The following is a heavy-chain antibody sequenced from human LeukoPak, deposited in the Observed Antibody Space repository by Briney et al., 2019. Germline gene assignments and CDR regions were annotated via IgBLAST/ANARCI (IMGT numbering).Heavy chain of an antibody. J-gene: IGHJ4*02. V-gene: IGHV5-10-1*01. CDR3: ARDGGGVSSWVSH. D-gene: IGHD2-8*02. CDR1: EYSISNYW. Sequence: GESLNISCKGSEYSISNYWISWVRQIPGKGLERMGSIDPGDSFTKYRPSLGGRVTISVDKSLSTVYLQWSSLKASDTAIYYCARDGGGVSSWVSHWGQGTLVTVSS. CDR2: IDPGDSFT.